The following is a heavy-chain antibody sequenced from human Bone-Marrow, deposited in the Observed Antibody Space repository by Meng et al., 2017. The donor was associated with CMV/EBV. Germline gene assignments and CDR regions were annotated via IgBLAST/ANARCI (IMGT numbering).Heavy chain of an antibody. CDR2: ISSSSSYI. CDR3: ARTDHDLPSASLDF. Sequence: GESLKISCAASGFTFSSYSMNWVRQAPGKGLEWVSSISSSSSYIYYADSVKGRFTISRDNAKNSLFLQMNSLRAEDTAVYYCARTDHDLPSASLDFWGQGTLVTVSS. J-gene: IGHJ4*02. V-gene: IGHV3-21*01. D-gene: IGHD2-2*01. CDR1: GFTFSSYS.